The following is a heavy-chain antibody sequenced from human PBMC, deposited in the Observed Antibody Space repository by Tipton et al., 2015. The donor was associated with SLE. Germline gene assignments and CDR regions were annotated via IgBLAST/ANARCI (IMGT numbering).Heavy chain of an antibody. Sequence: TLSLTCTASGGSISSSSYYWGWIRQPPGKGLEWIGRIYYSGSTYYNPTLKSRVTISVDTSKNQFSLKLSSVTAADTAVYYCARQGGIDGYWGQGSLVTVSS. D-gene: IGHD3-16*01. CDR2: IYYSGST. CDR3: ARQGGIDGY. CDR1: GGSISSSSYY. J-gene: IGHJ4*02. V-gene: IGHV4-39*07.